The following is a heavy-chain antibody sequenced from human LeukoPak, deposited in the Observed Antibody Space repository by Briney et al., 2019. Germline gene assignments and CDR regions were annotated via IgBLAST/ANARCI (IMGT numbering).Heavy chain of an antibody. J-gene: IGHJ3*02. V-gene: IGHV3-48*04. CDR2: ITGSGSTI. CDR3: ARTVVPAASDAFDI. Sequence: PGGSLRLSCAASGFMFSSSSLNWVRQAPGRGLEWVSYITGSGSTISYADSVKGRFTISRDNAKNSLYLQMNSLRAEDTAVYYCARTVVPAASDAFDIWGQGTMVTVSS. CDR1: GFMFSSSS. D-gene: IGHD2-2*01.